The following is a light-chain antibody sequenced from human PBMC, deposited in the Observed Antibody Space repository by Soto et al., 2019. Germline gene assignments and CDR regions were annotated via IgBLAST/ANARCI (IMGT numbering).Light chain of an antibody. J-gene: IGKJ4*01. V-gene: IGKV4-1*01. CDR1: XSXLYDSNNKNY. CDR2: WAS. CDR3: QQYYSLPLT. Sequence: DIVITQSPDSLAASLGERATIXXXSXXSXLYDSNNKNYLAWYQQKPGQPPKLLIYWASMRESGVPDRFSGSGSGTDFTLTITSLQAEDVAVYYCQQYYSLPLTFGGGTKVDIK.